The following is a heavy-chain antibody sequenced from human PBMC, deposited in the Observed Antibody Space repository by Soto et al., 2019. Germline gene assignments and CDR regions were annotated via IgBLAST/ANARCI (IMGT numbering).Heavy chain of an antibody. CDR1: GFTFSSYS. V-gene: IGHV3-21*03. D-gene: IGHD3-16*02. CDR3: ASRYDYIWGSYRFSDSPHFDY. CDR2: ISSSSRYI. Sequence: PGGSLTLSCAASGFTFSSYSMNWVRQAPGKGLEWVSSISSSSRYIYYADSVKGRFTIYRDNAKNSLNLQKNSQRAEDTAKNYYASRYDYIWGSYRFSDSPHFDYWGQGT. J-gene: IGHJ4*02.